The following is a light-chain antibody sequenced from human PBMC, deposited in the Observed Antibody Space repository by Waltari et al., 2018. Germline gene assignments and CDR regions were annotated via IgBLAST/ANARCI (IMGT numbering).Light chain of an antibody. CDR1: QSLVHSDGNHY. Sequence: DVVLTQSPLSLPVTLGQPASISCRSSQSLVHSDGNHYLNWFHQRPGQSPRRLIYKVSNRDSGVPDRFSGSGSGTDFTLKISRVEAEDVGVYYCMQGTHWPPWTFGQGTKVEIK. V-gene: IGKV2-30*02. CDR3: MQGTHWPPWT. CDR2: KVS. J-gene: IGKJ1*01.